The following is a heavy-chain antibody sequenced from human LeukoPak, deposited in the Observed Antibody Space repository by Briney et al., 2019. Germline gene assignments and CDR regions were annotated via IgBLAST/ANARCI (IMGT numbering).Heavy chain of an antibody. D-gene: IGHD1-1*01. CDR2: ISSSSSTI. J-gene: IGHJ6*02. CDR3: ARDTGTPYYYYGMDV. V-gene: IGHV3-48*01. CDR1: GFTFSSYS. Sequence: PGGSLRLSCAASGFTFSSYSMNWVRQAPGKGLEWVSYISSSSSTIYYADSVKGRFTISRDNAKNSLYLQMNSLRAEDTAVYYCARDTGTPYYYYGMDVWGQGTTVTVSS.